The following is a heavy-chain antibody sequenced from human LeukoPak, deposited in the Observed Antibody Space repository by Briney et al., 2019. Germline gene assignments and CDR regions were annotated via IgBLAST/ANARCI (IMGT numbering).Heavy chain of an antibody. V-gene: IGHV1-2*02. J-gene: IGHJ4*02. Sequence: TXXXXHWXRQAPGQGLEWMGWINPNSGGTNYAQKFQGRVTMTRDTSISTAYMELSRLRSDDTAVYYCASLRYYYDSSGHDYWGQGTLVTVSS. D-gene: IGHD3-22*01. CDR2: INPNSGGT. CDR3: ASLRYYYDSSGHDY. CDR1: TXXX.